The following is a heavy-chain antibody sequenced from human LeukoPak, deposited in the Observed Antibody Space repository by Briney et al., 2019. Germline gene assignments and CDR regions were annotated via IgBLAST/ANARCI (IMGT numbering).Heavy chain of an antibody. D-gene: IGHD2-8*01. V-gene: IGHV1-18*01. J-gene: IGHJ5*02. CDR1: GYTFTSYG. CDR3: ARDSLDCNNGVCQFRPWFDP. CDR2: ISAYNGNT. Sequence: ASVKVSCKASGYTFTSYGISWVRQAPGQGLEWMGWISAYNGNTNYAQKLQGRVTMTTDTSTSTAYMELRSLRSDDTAVYYCARDSLDCNNGVCQFRPWFDPWGQGTLVTVSS.